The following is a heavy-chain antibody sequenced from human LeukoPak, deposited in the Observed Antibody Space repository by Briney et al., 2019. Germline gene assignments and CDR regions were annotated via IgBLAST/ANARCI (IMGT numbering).Heavy chain of an antibody. CDR2: IYYSGST. V-gene: IGHV4-31*03. CDR3: ARAPPPYSPYYYYYGMDV. D-gene: IGHD4-11*01. CDR1: GGSISSGGYY. Sequence: SQTLSFTCTVSGGSISSGGYYWSWIRQHPGKGLEWIGYIYYSGSTYYNPSLKSRVTIAVDTSKNQFSLKLSSVTAADTAVYYCARAPPPYSPYYYYYGMDVWGKGTTVTVSS. J-gene: IGHJ6*04.